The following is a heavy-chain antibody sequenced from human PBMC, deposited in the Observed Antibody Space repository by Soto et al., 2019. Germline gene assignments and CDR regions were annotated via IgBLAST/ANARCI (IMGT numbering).Heavy chain of an antibody. CDR1: RVAFSKFI. Sequence: SVKVSCKASRVAFSKFIVTWVRQAPGLGLEWVGGIIPIFGTANYAQKFQGRVTITADESTSTSYMEVNNLRSEDTAVYYCAKVRYSSPMGYYYGMDVWGQGTAVTVSS. J-gene: IGHJ6*02. CDR3: AKVRYSSPMGYYYGMDV. D-gene: IGHD6-19*01. V-gene: IGHV1-69*13. CDR2: IIPIFGTA.